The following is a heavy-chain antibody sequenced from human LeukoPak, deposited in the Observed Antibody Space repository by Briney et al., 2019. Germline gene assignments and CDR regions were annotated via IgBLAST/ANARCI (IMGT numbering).Heavy chain of an antibody. CDR3: AKEGDCSTTSCLTGGLDV. CDR1: GFIVSSNY. Sequence: GGSLRLSCAASGFIVSSNYVSWVRQAPGKGLEWVSVIYTGGSTYYADSVKGRFTISRDNSKNTVYLQMSSLRAEDTAVYYCAKEGDCSTTSCLTGGLDVWGKGTTVTVSS. CDR2: IYTGGST. D-gene: IGHD2-2*01. J-gene: IGHJ6*04. V-gene: IGHV3-53*01.